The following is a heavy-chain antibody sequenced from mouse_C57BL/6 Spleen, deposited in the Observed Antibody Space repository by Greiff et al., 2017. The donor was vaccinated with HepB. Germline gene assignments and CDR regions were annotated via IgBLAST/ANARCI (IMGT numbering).Heavy chain of an antibody. V-gene: IGHV5-4*01. D-gene: IGHD3-2*02. CDR3: ARGGAQATLGY. CDR2: ISDGGSYT. CDR1: GFTFSSYA. Sequence: EVQLVESGGGLVKPGGSLKLSCAASGFTFSSYAMSWVRQTPEKRLEWVATISDGGSYTYYPDNVKGRFTISRDNAKNNLYLQMSHLKSEDTAMYYCARGGAQATLGYWGQGTTLTVSS. J-gene: IGHJ2*01.